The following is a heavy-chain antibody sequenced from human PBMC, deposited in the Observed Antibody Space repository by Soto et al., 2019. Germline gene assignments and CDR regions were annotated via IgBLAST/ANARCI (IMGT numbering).Heavy chain of an antibody. D-gene: IGHD5-18*01. Sequence: ASVKVSCKASGYTLTSYYMHWVRQAPGQGLEWMGIINPSGGSTSYAQKFQGRVTMTRDTSTSTVYMELSSLRSEDTAVYYCARETFALDTARQNWFDPWGQGTLVTVSS. CDR1: GYTLTSYY. J-gene: IGHJ5*02. V-gene: IGHV1-46*01. CDR3: ARETFALDTARQNWFDP. CDR2: INPSGGST.